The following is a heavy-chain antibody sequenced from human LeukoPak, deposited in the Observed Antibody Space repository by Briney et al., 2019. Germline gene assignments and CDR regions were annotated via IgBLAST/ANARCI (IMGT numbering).Heavy chain of an antibody. J-gene: IGHJ4*02. D-gene: IGHD3-22*01. CDR1: GYTFTSYD. CDR3: ATSRGSSGYYGDY. V-gene: IGHV1-8*01. CDR2: MNPNSGNT. Sequence: ASVKVSCKASGYTFTSYDINWVRQATGQGLEWMGWMNPNSGNTGYAQKFQGRVTMTRNTSISTAYMELSSLRSEDTAVYYCATSRGSSGYYGDYWGQGTLVTVSS.